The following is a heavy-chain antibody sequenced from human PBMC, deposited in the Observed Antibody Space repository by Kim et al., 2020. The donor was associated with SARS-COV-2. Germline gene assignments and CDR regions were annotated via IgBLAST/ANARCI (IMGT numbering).Heavy chain of an antibody. CDR3: ARDAPPFSIAAVGMDV. Sequence: GGSLRLSCAASGFTFSSYSMNWVRQAPGKGLEWVSSISSSSSYIYYADSVKGRFTISRDNAKNSLYPQMNSLRAEDTAVYYCARDAPPFSIAAVGMDVWGQGTTVTVSS. CDR2: ISSSSSYI. CDR1: GFTFSSYS. D-gene: IGHD6-13*01. J-gene: IGHJ6*02. V-gene: IGHV3-21*01.